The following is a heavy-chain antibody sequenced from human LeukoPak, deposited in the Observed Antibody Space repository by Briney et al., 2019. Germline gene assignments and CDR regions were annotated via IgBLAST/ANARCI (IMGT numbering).Heavy chain of an antibody. CDR2: IIPIFGTA. V-gene: IGHV1-69*06. Sequence: SVKVSCKASGGTFISYGISWVRQAPGQGLEWMGGIIPIFGTAYYAQKFQGRVTMTEDTSTDTAYMELSSLRSEDTAVYYCATQGAYGNYFDYWGQGTLVTVSS. CDR1: GGTFISYG. CDR3: ATQGAYGNYFDY. J-gene: IGHJ4*02. D-gene: IGHD2-21*01.